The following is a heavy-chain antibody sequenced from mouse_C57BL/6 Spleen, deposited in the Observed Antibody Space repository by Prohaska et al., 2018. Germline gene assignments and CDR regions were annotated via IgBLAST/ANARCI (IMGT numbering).Heavy chain of an antibody. J-gene: IGHJ2*01. D-gene: IGHD4-1*01. CDR2: INPYNGGT. CDR3: ARRGLTGYYFDY. Sequence: HGKSLEWIGVINPYNGGTSYNQKFKGKATLTVDKSSSTAYMELNSLTSEDSAVYYCARRGLTGYYFDYWGQGTTLTVSS. V-gene: IGHV1-19*01.